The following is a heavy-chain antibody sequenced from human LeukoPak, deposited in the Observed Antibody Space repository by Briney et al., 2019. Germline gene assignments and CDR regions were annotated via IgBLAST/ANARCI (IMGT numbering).Heavy chain of an antibody. CDR2: IIPIFGTA. CDR3: ATSDIVVVPAAMPDY. Sequence: ASVKVSCKASGGTFSSYAISWVRQAPGQGLEWMGGIIPIFGTANYAQKFQGRVTITADESTSTAYMEPSSLRSEDTAVYYCATSDIVVVPAAMPDYWGQGTLVTVSS. J-gene: IGHJ4*02. D-gene: IGHD2-2*01. CDR1: GGTFSSYA. V-gene: IGHV1-69*13.